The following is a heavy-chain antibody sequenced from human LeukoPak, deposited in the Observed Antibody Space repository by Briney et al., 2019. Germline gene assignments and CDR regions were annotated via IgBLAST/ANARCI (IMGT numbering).Heavy chain of an antibody. CDR2: VNSGSSST. V-gene: IGHV3-23*03. CDR3: AKRGSGRYFDY. J-gene: IGHJ4*02. CDR1: QFTFSNYD. D-gene: IGHD5-12*01. Sequence: GGSLRLSCAASQFTFSNYDMSWVRQAPGRGLEWVSVVNSGSSSTSYADSVKGRFTISRDNSENTVYLQMDSLRAEDTAVYYCAKRGSGRYFDYWGQGTLVTVSS.